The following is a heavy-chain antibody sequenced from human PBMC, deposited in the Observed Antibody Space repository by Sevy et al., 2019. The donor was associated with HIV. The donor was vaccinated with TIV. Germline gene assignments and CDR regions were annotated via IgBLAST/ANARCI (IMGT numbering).Heavy chain of an antibody. CDR3: ARARRGDYGGNSDPAFDI. Sequence: GGSLRLSCAASGFTFSSYSMNWVRQAPGKGLEWVSSISSSSSYIYYADSAKGRFTISRDNAKNSLYLQMNSLRAEDTAVYYCARARRGDYGGNSDPAFDIWGQGTMVTVSS. D-gene: IGHD4-17*01. J-gene: IGHJ3*02. V-gene: IGHV3-21*01. CDR2: ISSSSSYI. CDR1: GFTFSSYS.